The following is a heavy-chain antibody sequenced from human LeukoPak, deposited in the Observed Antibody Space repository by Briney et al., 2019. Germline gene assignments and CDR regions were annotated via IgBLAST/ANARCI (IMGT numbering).Heavy chain of an antibody. D-gene: IGHD2-2*01. CDR2: IHYSGST. V-gene: IGHV4-59*02. CDR3: ARDLGRQLPAEFDP. J-gene: IGHJ5*02. CDR1: GASVSAYY. Sequence: PSETLSLTCTVSGASVSAYYWTWIRQPPGKRLEWLGYIHYSGSTNYNPSLNSRVTMSLDASKNQFSLKLSSVSAADTAVYYCARDLGRQLPAEFDPWGQGTLVTVSS.